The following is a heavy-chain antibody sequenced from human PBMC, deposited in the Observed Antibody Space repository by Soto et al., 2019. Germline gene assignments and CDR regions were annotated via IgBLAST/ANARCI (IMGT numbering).Heavy chain of an antibody. CDR1: GYTFTSYY. CDR2: INPSGGST. V-gene: IGHV1-46*01. D-gene: IGHD5-12*01. CDR3: ARDAQIGHGYSVYHTY. Sequence: ASVKVSCKASGYTFTSYYIHWVRQAPGQGLEWVGLINPSGGSTTYAPKFQGRVTMTRDTSTSTVYMELSSLRSEDTAVYFCARDAQIGHGYSVYHTYWGQGTLVTVSS. J-gene: IGHJ4*02.